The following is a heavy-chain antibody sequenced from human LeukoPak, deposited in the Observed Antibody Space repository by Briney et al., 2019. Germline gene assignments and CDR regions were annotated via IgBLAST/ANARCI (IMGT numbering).Heavy chain of an antibody. Sequence: GGSLRLSCAVSGFTFTTYAMNWVRQAPGKGLDWVSAISGSGTSTYYADSVKGRFTISRDNSKNTLYLQMNSLKTEDTAVYYCTTEVRWEPWLFFDCWGQGTLVTVSS. CDR1: GFTFTTYA. D-gene: IGHD5-18*01. J-gene: IGHJ4*02. V-gene: IGHV3-23*01. CDR2: ISGSGTST. CDR3: TTEVRWEPWLFFDC.